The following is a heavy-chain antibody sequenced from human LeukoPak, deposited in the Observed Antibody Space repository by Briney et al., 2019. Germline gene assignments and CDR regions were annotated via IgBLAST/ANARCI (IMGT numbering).Heavy chain of an antibody. V-gene: IGHV3-7*05. Sequence: GGSLRLSCGASGFIFSEYWMCWVRQIPGKGLEWVANIKQDGRVTHYVDSVKGRFTISRDNSKNSLLLQMNGLRAEDTAVYYCARFLGQGTNWGRDYWGQGTLVTVSS. CDR3: ARFLGQGTNWGRDY. J-gene: IGHJ4*02. CDR2: IKQDGRVT. CDR1: GFIFSEYW. D-gene: IGHD7-27*01.